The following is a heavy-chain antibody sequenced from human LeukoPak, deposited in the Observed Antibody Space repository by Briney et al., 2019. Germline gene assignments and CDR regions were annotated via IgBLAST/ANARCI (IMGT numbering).Heavy chain of an antibody. D-gene: IGHD3-10*01. CDR2: IYHSGST. Sequence: SETLSLTCTVSGYSISSGYYWGWIRQPPGKGLEWIGSIYHSGSTYYNPSLKSRVTISVDTSKNQFSLKLSSVTAADTAVYYCARELVVRGVIDYWGQGTLVTVSS. V-gene: IGHV4-38-2*02. CDR1: GYSISSGYY. CDR3: ARELVVRGVIDY. J-gene: IGHJ4*02.